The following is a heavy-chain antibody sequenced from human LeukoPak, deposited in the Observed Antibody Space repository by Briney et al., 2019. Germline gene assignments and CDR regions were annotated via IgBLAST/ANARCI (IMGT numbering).Heavy chain of an antibody. D-gene: IGHD6-13*01. V-gene: IGHV1-46*01. CDR1: EYTFTSYY. CDR2: INPSGGST. J-gene: IGHJ4*02. Sequence: GASVKVSCKASEYTFTSYYMHWVRQAPGQGLEWMGIINPSGGSTSYAQKFQGRVTMTRDTSTSTVYMELSSLRSEDTAVYYCARAIFGIAATGRAYYFDYWGQGTLVTVSS. CDR3: ARAIFGIAATGRAYYFDY.